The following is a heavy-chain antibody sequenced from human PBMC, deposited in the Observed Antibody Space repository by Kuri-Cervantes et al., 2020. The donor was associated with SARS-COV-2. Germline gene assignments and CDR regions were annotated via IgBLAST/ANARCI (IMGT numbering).Heavy chain of an antibody. CDR2: IYYSGST. V-gene: IGHV4-39*01. D-gene: IGHD1-26*01. Sequence: SETLSLTCTVSGGSISSSSYYWGWIRQPPGEGLEWIGSIYYSGSTYYNPSLKSRVTISVDTSKNQFSLKLSSVTAADTAVYYCATGSYYVAYDYWGQGTLVTVSS. CDR3: ATGSYYVAYDY. J-gene: IGHJ4*02. CDR1: GGSISSSSYY.